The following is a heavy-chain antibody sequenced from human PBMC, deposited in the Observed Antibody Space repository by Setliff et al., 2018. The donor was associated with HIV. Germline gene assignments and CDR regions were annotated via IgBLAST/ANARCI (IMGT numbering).Heavy chain of an antibody. D-gene: IGHD1-26*01. Sequence: ASVKVSCKASGYSFINYGISWVRQAPGQGLEWMGWISAYNGNTDYAPRLLGRVTMTTDTSTSTAYMELRSLTSDDTAVYYCARARLQGIVTAVGPRDNCLDPWGQGTRVTVSS. CDR3: ARARLQGIVTAVGPRDNCLDP. CDR1: GYSFINYG. V-gene: IGHV1-18*01. CDR2: ISAYNGNT. J-gene: IGHJ5*02.